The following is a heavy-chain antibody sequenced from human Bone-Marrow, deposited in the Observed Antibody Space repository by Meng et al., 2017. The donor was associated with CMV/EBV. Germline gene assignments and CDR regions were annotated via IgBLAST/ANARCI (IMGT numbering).Heavy chain of an antibody. CDR1: GFTFRSYS. J-gene: IGHJ1*01. V-gene: IGHV3-48*04. Sequence: GESLKISCTASGFTFRSYSMNWVRQAPGKGLEWVSYISSGGSTIYYADSVKGRFTISRDNARDSLYLQMNSLRVEDTALYYCARSQIGYNHNWGQGTLVTVSS. CDR2: ISSGGSTI. CDR3: ARSQIGYNHN. D-gene: IGHD1-14*01.